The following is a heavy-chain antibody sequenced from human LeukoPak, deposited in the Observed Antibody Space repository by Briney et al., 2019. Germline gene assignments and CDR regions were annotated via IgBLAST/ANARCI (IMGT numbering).Heavy chain of an antibody. J-gene: IGHJ6*02. CDR3: ASTGSSGWEGYYYYGMDV. D-gene: IGHD6-19*01. CDR1: GGSVSSNSAA. CDR2: TYYRSKWYN. Sequence: SQTLSLTCAISGGSVSSNSAAWNWIRQSPSRGLEWLGRTYYRSKWYNDYAVSVKSRITINPDTSKNQFSLQLNSVTPEDTAVYYCASTGSSGWEGYYYYGMDVWGQGTTVTVSS. V-gene: IGHV6-1*01.